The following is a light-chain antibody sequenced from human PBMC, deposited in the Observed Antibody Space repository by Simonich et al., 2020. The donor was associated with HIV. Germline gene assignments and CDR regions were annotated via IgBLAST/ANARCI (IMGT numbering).Light chain of an antibody. Sequence: QSVLTQPPSVSGAPGQRVTISCTGSSSNIGAGNDVHWYQQLPGTAPKLLIYHNRNRPPGIPNRFAGSKFGTSASLAITGLQAEDEADYYCQSYDSSLSGSRVFGGGTKLTVL. V-gene: IGLV1-40*01. CDR2: HNR. CDR1: SSNIGAGND. J-gene: IGLJ3*02. CDR3: QSYDSSLSGSRV.